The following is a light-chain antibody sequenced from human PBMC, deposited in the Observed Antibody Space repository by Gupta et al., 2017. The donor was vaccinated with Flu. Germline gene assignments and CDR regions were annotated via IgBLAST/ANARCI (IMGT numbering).Light chain of an antibody. CDR1: SGISVGPYR. J-gene: IGLJ3*02. CDR3: MIRHSSAWV. Sequence: QAVLTPPSSLSASPGASASLTCTLRSGISVGPYRVYWYQQRPGSPPRYLLRYRSDSDKHQGSGVPSRFSGSKDASANAGILLVAERQDEDEADYYWMIRHSSAWVFGGGTKLTVL. CDR2: YRSDSDK. V-gene: IGLV5-45*02.